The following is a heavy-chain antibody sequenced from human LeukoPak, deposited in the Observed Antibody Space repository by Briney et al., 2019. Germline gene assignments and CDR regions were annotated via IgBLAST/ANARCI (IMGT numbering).Heavy chain of an antibody. CDR2: IWYDGSNK. D-gene: IGHD1-26*01. Sequence: GGSLRLSCAASGFTFSSYGMHWVRQAPGKGLEWVAVIWYDGSNKYYADSVKGRFTISRDNSKNTLYLQMNSLRAEDTAVYYCSKDASLMEGAIPDYWGQGTLVTVSS. CDR3: SKDASLMEGAIPDY. CDR1: GFTFSSYG. V-gene: IGHV3-33*06. J-gene: IGHJ4*02.